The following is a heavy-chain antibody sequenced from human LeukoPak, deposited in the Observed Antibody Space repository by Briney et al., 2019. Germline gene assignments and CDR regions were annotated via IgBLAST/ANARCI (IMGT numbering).Heavy chain of an antibody. V-gene: IGHV6-1*01. D-gene: IGHD6-13*01. J-gene: IGHJ6*02. CDR3: ARDRVDSSNTYYYYGMDV. CDR1: GDSVSSNSAA. CDR2: TYYRSKWYN. Sequence: SQTLSLTCAISGDSVSSNSAAWNWLRQSPSRGLEWLGRTYYRSKWYNDYAVSVKSRITINPDTSKDQFSLQLNSVTPEDTAVYYCARDRVDSSNTYYYYGMDVWGQGTTVTVSS.